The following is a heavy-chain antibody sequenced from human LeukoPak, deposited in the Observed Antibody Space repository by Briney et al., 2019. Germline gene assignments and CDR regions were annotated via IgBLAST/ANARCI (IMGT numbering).Heavy chain of an antibody. V-gene: IGHV4-59*01. J-gene: IGHJ4*02. D-gene: IGHD5-12*01. CDR1: GGSFSGYY. CDR3: ARALATMFFDY. Sequence: SETLSLTCAVYGGSFSGYYWTWLRQPPGKGLEWIGYIDYSGRANYSPSLKSRVTISLDTSNNQFSLKFNSVTAADTAVYYCARALATMFFDYWGQGTLVTVST. CDR2: IDYSGRA.